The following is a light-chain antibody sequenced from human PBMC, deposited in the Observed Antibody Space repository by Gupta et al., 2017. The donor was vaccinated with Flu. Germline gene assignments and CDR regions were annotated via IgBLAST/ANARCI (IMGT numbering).Light chain of an antibody. J-gene: IGLJ3*02. CDR2: SNN. Sequence: QSVLTQPPSASGTPGQRVPIPGSGSSSNIGSNTGNWYQQLPGTAPKLLIYSNNQRPSGVPDRFSVSKSGTSSSLAISGLHSEYEADYYCAAWDNSLNGWVFGGGTKLTVL. V-gene: IGLV1-44*01. CDR3: AAWDNSLNGWV. CDR1: SSNIGSNT.